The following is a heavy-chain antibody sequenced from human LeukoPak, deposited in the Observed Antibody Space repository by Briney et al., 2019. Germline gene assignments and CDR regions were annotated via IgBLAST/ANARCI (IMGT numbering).Heavy chain of an antibody. CDR3: ARGYSSSSIDY. D-gene: IGHD6-13*01. Sequence: ASVKVSCKASGGTFSSYAISWVRQAPGQGLEWMGWISAYNGNTNYAQKLQGRVTTTTDTSTSTAYMELRSLRSDDTAVYYCARGYSSSSIDYWGQGTLVTVSS. CDR2: ISAYNGNT. V-gene: IGHV1-18*01. CDR1: GGTFSSYA. J-gene: IGHJ4*02.